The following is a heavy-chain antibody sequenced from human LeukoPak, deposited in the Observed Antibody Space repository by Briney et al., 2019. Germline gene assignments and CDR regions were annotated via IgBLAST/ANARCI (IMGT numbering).Heavy chain of an antibody. V-gene: IGHV3-7*01. J-gene: IGHJ4*02. CDR2: IKQDGSEK. Sequence: GGSLRLSCAASGFTFSSYAMSWVRQAPGKGLEWVANIKQDGSEKYYVDSVKGRFTISRDNAKNSLYLQMNSLRAEDTAVYYCARGTIAAAGTDYWGQGTLVTVSS. CDR3: ARGTIAAAGTDY. CDR1: GFTFSSYA. D-gene: IGHD6-13*01.